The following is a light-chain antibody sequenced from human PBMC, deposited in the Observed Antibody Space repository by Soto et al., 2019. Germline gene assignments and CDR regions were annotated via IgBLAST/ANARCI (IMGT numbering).Light chain of an antibody. Sequence: EVVMTQSPATLSVSPGERATLSCRASQSVSSNLARYQQKPGQAPRLLIYATSTRATGIPDRFSGSGSGTDFTLTISRLEPEDFAVYYCQQYGSSPKTFGQGTKVDIK. V-gene: IGKV3-20*01. CDR3: QQYGSSPKT. CDR1: QSVSSN. J-gene: IGKJ1*01. CDR2: ATS.